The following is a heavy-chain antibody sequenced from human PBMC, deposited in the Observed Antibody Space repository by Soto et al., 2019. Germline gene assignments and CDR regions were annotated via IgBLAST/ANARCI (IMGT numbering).Heavy chain of an antibody. CDR3: ARALPXXAGPXXXXYYGMDV. Sequence: GGSLRLSCAASGFTVSSNYVSWVRQAPGKGLEWVSVIYSGGSTYYADSVKGRFTISRDNSKNTLYLQMNSLRAEDTAVXXCARALPXXAGPXXXXYYGMDVXXXGTTV. J-gene: IGHJ6*01. D-gene: IGHD6-19*01. V-gene: IGHV3-53*01. CDR2: IYSGGST. CDR1: GFTVSSNY.